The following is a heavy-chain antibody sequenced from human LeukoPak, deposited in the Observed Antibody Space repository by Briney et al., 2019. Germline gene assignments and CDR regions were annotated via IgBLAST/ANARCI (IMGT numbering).Heavy chain of an antibody. D-gene: IGHD1-26*01. J-gene: IGHJ4*02. V-gene: IGHV1-69*04. CDR1: GGTFSSYA. CDR3: AREVKSGSYENY. CDR2: IIPILGIA. Sequence: ASVKVSCKASGGTFSSYAISWVRQAPGQGLEWMGRIIPILGIADYAQKFQGRVTITADKSTSTAYMELSSLRSEDTAVYYCAREVKSGSYENYWGQGTLVTVSS.